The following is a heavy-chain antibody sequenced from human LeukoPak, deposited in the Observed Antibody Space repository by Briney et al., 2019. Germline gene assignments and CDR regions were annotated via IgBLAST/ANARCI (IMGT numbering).Heavy chain of an antibody. CDR2: IYYSGPT. CDR1: GGSISSGEYY. Sequence: SETLSLTCTVSGGSISSGEYYLSWIRQPPGKGLEWIGYIYYSGPTNDDPSRKSRITISGDTSKNQFSLKLSSVTAADTAVYYCAGPSHRGQGTLVTVSS. CDR3: AGPSH. V-gene: IGHV4-30-4*01. J-gene: IGHJ4*02.